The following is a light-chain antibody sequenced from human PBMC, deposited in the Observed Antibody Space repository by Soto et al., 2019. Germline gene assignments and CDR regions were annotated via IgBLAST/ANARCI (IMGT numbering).Light chain of an antibody. Sequence: QSALTQPPSASGTPGQRVTISCSGSSSNIGSNTVNWYQQLPGTAPKLLIYSNNQRPSGVPDRFSGSKSGTSASLAISGLQSEDEXDYYCAAWXXXLXXXVFGXGX. V-gene: IGLV1-44*01. CDR3: AAWXXXLXXXV. J-gene: IGLJ2*01. CDR1: SSNIGSNT. CDR2: SNN.